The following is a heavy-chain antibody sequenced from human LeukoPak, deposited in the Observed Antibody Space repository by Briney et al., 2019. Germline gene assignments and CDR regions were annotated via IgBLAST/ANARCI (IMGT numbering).Heavy chain of an antibody. CDR2: ISYDGSNK. CDR3: ARPDCSSGSCYFDY. CDR1: GFTFPNYV. Sequence: GGSLRLSCAASGFTFPNYVMSWARQAPGKGLEWVALISYDGSNKYYPDSVKGRFTISRDNSKNTLYLQMNSLRAEDTAVYYCARPDCSSGSCYFDYWGQGTLVTVSS. V-gene: IGHV3-30-3*01. D-gene: IGHD2-15*01. J-gene: IGHJ4*02.